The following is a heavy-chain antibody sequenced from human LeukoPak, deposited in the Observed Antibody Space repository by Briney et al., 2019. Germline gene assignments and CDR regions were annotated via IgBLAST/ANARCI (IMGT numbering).Heavy chain of an antibody. D-gene: IGHD6-13*01. CDR2: ISYDGSNK. J-gene: IGHJ4*02. V-gene: IGHV3-30*18. CDR3: AKDGGAGYFDS. CDR1: GFTFSNYG. Sequence: GGSLRLSCAASGFTFSNYGIHWVRQAPGKGLEWVAVISYDGSNKYYVDSVKGRFTISRDNSENTLYLQMNSLRDEDTAVYYCAKDGGAGYFDSWGQGTLVTVSS.